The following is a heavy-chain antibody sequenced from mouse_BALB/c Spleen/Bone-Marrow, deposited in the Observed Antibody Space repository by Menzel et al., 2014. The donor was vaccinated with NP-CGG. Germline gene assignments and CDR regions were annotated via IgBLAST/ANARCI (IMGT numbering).Heavy chain of an antibody. D-gene: IGHD1-1*01. J-gene: IGHJ4*01. CDR2: ISSGGGNT. V-gene: IGHV5-9*03. CDR1: GFTFSSYT. CDR3: ARYPSYYYGYAMDY. Sequence: EVKLVESGGGLVKPGGSLKLSCAASGFTFSSYTMSWVRQTPEKRLEWVATISSGGGNTYYPDSVKGRFTISRDNAKNNPYLQMSSLRSEDTALYYCARYPSYYYGYAMDYWGQGTSVTVSS.